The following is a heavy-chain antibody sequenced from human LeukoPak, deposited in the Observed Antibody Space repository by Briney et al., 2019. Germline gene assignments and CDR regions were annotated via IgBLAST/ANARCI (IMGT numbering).Heavy chain of an antibody. V-gene: IGHV3-21*01. CDR1: GLTFSS. J-gene: IGHJ6*04. CDR3: ARDRVVAGYYYGMDV. D-gene: IGHD3-10*01. Sequence: GGSLRLSCAASGLTFSSMNWVRQAPGKGLEWVSSISSSSSYIYYADSVKGRFTISRDNAKNSLYLQMNSLRAEDTAVYYCARDRVVAGYYYGMDVWGKGTTVAVSS. CDR2: ISSSSSYI.